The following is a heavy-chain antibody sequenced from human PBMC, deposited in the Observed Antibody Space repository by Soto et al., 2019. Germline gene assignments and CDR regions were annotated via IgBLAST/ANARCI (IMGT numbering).Heavy chain of an antibody. CDR3: AAFDPGPMGFDP. Sequence: PSVKVSCKASGFTFSSSAVQWVRQARGQRLELIGKIVVGSGNTNYAQKFQERVTITRDMSTSTAYMELSSLRSEDTAFYYCAAFDPGPMGFDPWGQGTLVTV. CDR1: GFTFSSSA. D-gene: IGHD3-9*01. J-gene: IGHJ5*02. CDR2: IVVGSGNT. V-gene: IGHV1-58*01.